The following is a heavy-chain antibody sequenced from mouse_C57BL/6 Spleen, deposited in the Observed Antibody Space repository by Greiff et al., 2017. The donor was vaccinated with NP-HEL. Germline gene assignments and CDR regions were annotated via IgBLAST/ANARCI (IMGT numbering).Heavy chain of an antibody. J-gene: IGHJ3*01. CDR1: GYTFTDYY. D-gene: IGHD3-1*01. Sequence: EVQLQQSGPELVKPGASVKISCKASGYTFTDYYMNWVKQSHGKSLEWIGDINPNNGGTSYKQKFKGKATLTVDKSSSTAYMELRSLTSVDSAVYYCARRAEAYWGQGTLVTVSA. V-gene: IGHV1-26*01. CDR2: INPNNGGT. CDR3: ARRAEAY.